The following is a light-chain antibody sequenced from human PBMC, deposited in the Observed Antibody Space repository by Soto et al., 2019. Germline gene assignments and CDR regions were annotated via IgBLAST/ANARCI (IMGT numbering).Light chain of an antibody. CDR1: QSISCW. V-gene: IGKV1-5*03. CDR3: QQYNSYSQT. CDR2: KAS. Sequence: DIQMTQSPSTLSASVGDRVTITCRASQSISCWLAWYQQKPGKAPKLLSYKASSLESGVPSRFSGSGSGTEFTVTISSLRPDDFATYYCQQYNSYSQTFGQGTKVEIK. J-gene: IGKJ1*01.